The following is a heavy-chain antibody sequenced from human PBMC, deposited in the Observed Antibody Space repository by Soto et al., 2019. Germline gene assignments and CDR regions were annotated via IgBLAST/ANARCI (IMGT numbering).Heavy chain of an antibody. J-gene: IGHJ3*01. Sequence: EVQLVESGGGLVQPGESLRLSCAASGFTFSYYWMHWVRQAPGKGLVWVSRIHSDGSSTTYADSVKDRFTISIDNARNTLYLQMNSLRAEDTAVYYCARGDRGAFDLWGQGTVLTVSS. CDR3: ARGDRGAFDL. CDR2: IHSDGSST. D-gene: IGHD1-26*01. V-gene: IGHV3-74*03. CDR1: GFTFSYYW.